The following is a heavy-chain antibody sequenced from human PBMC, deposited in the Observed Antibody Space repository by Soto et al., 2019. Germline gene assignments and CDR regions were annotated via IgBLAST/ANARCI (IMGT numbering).Heavy chain of an antibody. CDR2: ISPFTGDT. CDR3: ARSCSGGSCHSAY. V-gene: IGHV1-18*04. D-gene: IGHD2-15*01. J-gene: IGHJ4*02. Sequence: ASAKVSSKTSGYRFTNYGTNWARQAPGQGLEWMGWISPFTGDTHYTQSLQGRITVTTDTSTNTAYMELRSLRSADTAVYYCARSCSGGSCHSAYWGQGTMVTVSS. CDR1: GYRFTNYG.